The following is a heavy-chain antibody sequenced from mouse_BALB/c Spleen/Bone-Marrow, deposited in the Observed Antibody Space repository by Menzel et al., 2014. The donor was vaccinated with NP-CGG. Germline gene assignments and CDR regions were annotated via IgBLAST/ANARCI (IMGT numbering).Heavy chain of an antibody. CDR3: ARWHWGAMDY. V-gene: IGHV1-84*02. CDR1: GYTFTDYY. CDR2: IYPGSGNT. Sequence: LMESGPELVKPGASVKISCKASGYTFTDYYINWVKQKPGQGLEWIGWIYPGSGNTKYNEKFKGKATSTVDTSSSTAYMQLSSLTSEDTAVYFCARWHWGAMDYWGQGTSVTVSS. J-gene: IGHJ4*01.